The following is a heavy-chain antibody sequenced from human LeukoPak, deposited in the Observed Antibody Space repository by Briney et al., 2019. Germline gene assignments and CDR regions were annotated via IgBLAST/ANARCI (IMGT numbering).Heavy chain of an antibody. D-gene: IGHD6-13*01. Sequence: GGSLRLSCAASGFTFSSYWMIWVRQAPGKGLEWVANIKQDGSQKNYVDSVKGRFTISRDNARNSLYLQLNSLTAADTAVYFCATVSAAGTGFSDHWGQGTLVTVSS. J-gene: IGHJ4*02. CDR1: GFTFSSYW. CDR2: IKQDGSQK. V-gene: IGHV3-7*05. CDR3: ATVSAAGTGFSDH.